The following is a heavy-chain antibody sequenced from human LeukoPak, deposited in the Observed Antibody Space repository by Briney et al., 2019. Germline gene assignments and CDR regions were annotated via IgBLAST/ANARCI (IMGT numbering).Heavy chain of an antibody. J-gene: IGHJ3*02. CDR3: ARVRAGAMVRGLRAFDI. V-gene: IGHV1-8*02. CDR2: MNPNSGNT. CDR1: GYTFTSYY. D-gene: IGHD3-10*01. Sequence: GASVKVSCKASGYTFTSYYMHWVRQATGQGLEWMGWMNPNSGNTGYAQKFQGRVTMTRNTSISTAYMELSSLRSEDTAVYYCARVRAGAMVRGLRAFDIWGQGTMVTVSS.